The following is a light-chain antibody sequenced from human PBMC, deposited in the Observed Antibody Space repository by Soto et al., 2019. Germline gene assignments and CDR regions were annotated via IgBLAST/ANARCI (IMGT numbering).Light chain of an antibody. J-gene: IGLJ3*02. V-gene: IGLV1-40*01. CDR3: QSYDSSLSAL. CDR2: GNS. CDR1: SSNIGAGYD. Sequence: QSVLTQPPSVSGAPGQRVTISCTGSSSNIGAGYDVHWYQQLPGTAPKLLSYGNSNRPSGVPDRVSGSKSGTSASLTIAGLQAEDEADYYCQSYDSSLSALFGGGTQLTVL.